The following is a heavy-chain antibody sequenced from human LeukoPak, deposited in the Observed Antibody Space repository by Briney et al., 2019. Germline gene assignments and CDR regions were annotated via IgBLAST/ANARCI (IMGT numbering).Heavy chain of an antibody. Sequence: SVKVSCKASGGTFSSYAISWVRQAPGQGLEWMGGIIPIFDTANYAQKFQGRVTITADESTSTAYMELSSLRSEDTAVYYCARDGLPAAMLYYFDYWGQGTLVTVSS. CDR3: ARDGLPAAMLYYFDY. CDR1: GGTFSSYA. CDR2: IIPIFDTA. J-gene: IGHJ4*02. V-gene: IGHV1-69*13. D-gene: IGHD2-2*01.